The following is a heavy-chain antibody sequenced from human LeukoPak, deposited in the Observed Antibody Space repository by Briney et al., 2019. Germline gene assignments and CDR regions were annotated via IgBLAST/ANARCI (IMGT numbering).Heavy chain of an antibody. Sequence: GGSLRLSCAASGFTFSDYYMTWIRQAPGKGLEWVSCISSSGSTIFYADSVKGRFTISRDNAKSSLFLQMNSLRAEDTAVYYCARVNRVTAIQELDYWGQEPWSPSPQ. J-gene: IGHJ4*01. CDR2: ISSSGSTI. CDR3: ARVNRVTAIQELDY. V-gene: IGHV3-11*01. D-gene: IGHD2-21*02. CDR1: GFTFSDYY.